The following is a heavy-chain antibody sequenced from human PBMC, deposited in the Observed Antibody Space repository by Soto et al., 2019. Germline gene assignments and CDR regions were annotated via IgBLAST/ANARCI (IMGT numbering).Heavy chain of an antibody. D-gene: IGHD4-4*01. V-gene: IGHV3-23*01. Sequence: EVQLLESGGGLVQPGGSLRLSCAASGFTFNSYAMSWVRQSPGKGLEWVSAISGSGGLTYYADSVEGRFTISRDNSKNTLYLQMNSLRAGDTAVYYCAKDPRPGSNYAFDIWGQGTMVTVS. CDR3: AKDPRPGSNYAFDI. CDR1: GFTFNSYA. CDR2: ISGSGGLT. J-gene: IGHJ3*02.